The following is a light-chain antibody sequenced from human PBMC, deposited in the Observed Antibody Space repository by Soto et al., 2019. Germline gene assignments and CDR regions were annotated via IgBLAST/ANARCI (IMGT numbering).Light chain of an antibody. CDR2: DAS. CDR3: QYYGSSHSNT. CDR1: QSVSSS. V-gene: IGKV3-20*01. J-gene: IGKJ5*01. Sequence: IVLIQSPATLSLSPVERATLSCRASQSVSSSLAWYQQNPGQAPRLLIYDASSKATGTPDRFSGSGSGTDFTLTISRLEPEDFAVYYCQYYGSSHSNTFGQGTRLEIK.